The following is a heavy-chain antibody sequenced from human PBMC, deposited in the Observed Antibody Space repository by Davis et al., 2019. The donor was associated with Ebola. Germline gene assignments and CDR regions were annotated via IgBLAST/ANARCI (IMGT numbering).Heavy chain of an antibody. V-gene: IGHV4-30-2*01. CDR2: IYHSGSA. CDR3: ARGSPYGSGSLHFQS. D-gene: IGHD3-10*01. CDR1: GGSISSGDYS. J-gene: IGHJ4*02. Sequence: SETLSLTCAVSGGSISSGDYSWSWIRQPPGKGLEWIGYIYHSGSAYYNPSLKSRVTLSVDRSKNQFSLKMKSVTAADTAVYYCARGSPYGSGSLHFQSWGQGTLVTVSS.